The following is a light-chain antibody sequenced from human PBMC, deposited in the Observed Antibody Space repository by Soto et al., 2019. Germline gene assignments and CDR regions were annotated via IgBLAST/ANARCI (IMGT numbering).Light chain of an antibody. J-gene: IGKJ2*01. CDR2: RAS. CDR3: QQYGNSPLYT. Sequence: IVLTQSPDTLSLSPGERATLSCRASQTVSSNYLAWYQQKPGQAPRLLIYRASSRATGIPDRFSGSGSGPDFTLTISRLEPEDFAVYYCQQYGNSPLYTFGQGTKLYIK. V-gene: IGKV3-20*01. CDR1: QTVSSNY.